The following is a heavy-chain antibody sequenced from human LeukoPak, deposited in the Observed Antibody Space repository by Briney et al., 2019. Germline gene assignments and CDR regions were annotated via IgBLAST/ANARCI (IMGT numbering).Heavy chain of an antibody. Sequence: GESLKISCKGSGYSFTSYWIGWVRQMPGKGLEWMGFIYPGDSDTRYSPSFQGQVTISADKSISTAYLQWSSLKASDTAMYYCARAKPTPSYCSGGSCYSVFDYWGQGTLVTVSS. CDR3: ARAKPTPSYCSGGSCYSVFDY. CDR1: GYSFTSYW. D-gene: IGHD2-15*01. CDR2: IYPGDSDT. J-gene: IGHJ4*02. V-gene: IGHV5-51*01.